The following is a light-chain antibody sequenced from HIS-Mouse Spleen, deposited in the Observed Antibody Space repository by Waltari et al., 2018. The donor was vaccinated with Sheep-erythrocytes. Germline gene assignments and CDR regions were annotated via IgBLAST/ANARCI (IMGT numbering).Light chain of an antibody. CDR1: QGISSA. Sequence: AIQLTQSPSSLSASVGDRVTIPCRASQGISSALAWYQPKPGKAPKLLIYDASSLESGVPSRFSGSGSVTDFTLTISSLQPEDFATYYCQQFNNYPRTFGQGTKVEIK. V-gene: IGKV1D-13*01. J-gene: IGKJ1*01. CDR2: DAS. CDR3: QQFNNYPRT.